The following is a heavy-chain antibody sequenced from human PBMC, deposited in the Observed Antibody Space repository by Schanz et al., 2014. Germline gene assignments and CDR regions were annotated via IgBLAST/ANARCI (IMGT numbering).Heavy chain of an antibody. CDR1: GFTFSSYN. D-gene: IGHD2-15*01. CDR2: ISPSSSYI. CDR3: ARVELSVYYYAMDV. Sequence: EVQLVESGGGLVRPGDSLRLYCAASGFTFSSYNINWVRQAPGKGLEYISSISPSSSYIYYADSVKGRFTISRDNAKNSLYLQMNSLRAEDAAVYYCARVELSVYYYAMDVWGQGTTVTVSS. J-gene: IGHJ6*02. V-gene: IGHV3-21*02.